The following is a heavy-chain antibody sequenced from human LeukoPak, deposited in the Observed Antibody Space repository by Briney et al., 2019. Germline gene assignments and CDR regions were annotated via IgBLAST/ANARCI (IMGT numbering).Heavy chain of an antibody. CDR1: GGSISSFY. Sequence: SETLSLTCSVSGGSISSFYWNWIRQPPGKGLEWIGDIYSSGNTNYSPSLQSRITISVDTSKNQFSLQLSSVTAADTAVYYCARVVRGGVFDHWGQGALVTVSS. V-gene: IGHV4-4*09. D-gene: IGHD3-10*02. J-gene: IGHJ4*02. CDR2: IYSSGNT. CDR3: ARVVRGGVFDH.